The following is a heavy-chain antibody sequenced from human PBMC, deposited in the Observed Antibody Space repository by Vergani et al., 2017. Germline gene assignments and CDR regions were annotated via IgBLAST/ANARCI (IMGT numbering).Heavy chain of an antibody. V-gene: IGHV4-4*07. D-gene: IGHD3-22*01. CDR2: IYTSGST. Sequence: QVQLQESGPGLVKPSETLSLTCTVSGGSISSYYWSWIRQPAGKGLEWIGRIYTSGSTNYNPSLKSRATMSVDTSKNQFSLRLSSVTAADTAVYYCASSYYYDSSGYYYDYWGQGTLVTVSS. CDR3: ASSYYYDSSGYYYDY. J-gene: IGHJ4*02. CDR1: GGSISSYY.